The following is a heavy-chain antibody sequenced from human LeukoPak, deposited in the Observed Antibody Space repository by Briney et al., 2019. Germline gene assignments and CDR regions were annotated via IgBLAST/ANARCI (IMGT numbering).Heavy chain of an antibody. D-gene: IGHD3-3*01. Sequence: SETLSLTCTVSGGSISSSSYYWGWIRQPPGKGLEWIGSIYYSGSTYYKPSLKSQLTISVDTSKNQFSLKVSSVTAADTAVYYCARQGRRMGYDFWSGYRHFDYWGQGTLVTVSS. CDR1: GGSISSSSYY. V-gene: IGHV4-39*01. CDR2: IYYSGST. CDR3: ARQGRRMGYDFWSGYRHFDY. J-gene: IGHJ4*02.